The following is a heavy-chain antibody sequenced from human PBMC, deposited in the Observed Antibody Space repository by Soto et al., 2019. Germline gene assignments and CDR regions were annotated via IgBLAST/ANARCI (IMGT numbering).Heavy chain of an antibody. V-gene: IGHV3-66*01. J-gene: IGHJ6*03. CDR2: IYSGGST. D-gene: IGHD4-17*01. CDR3: ASIPPYGDYSYYYYYYMDV. Sequence: EVQLVESGGGLVQPGGSLRLSCAASGFTVSSNYMSWVRQAPGKGLEWVSVIYSGGSTYYADSVKGRFTISRDNSKNTLYLQMNSLRAEDTAVYYCASIPPYGDYSYYYYYYMDVWGKGTTVTVSS. CDR1: GFTVSSNY.